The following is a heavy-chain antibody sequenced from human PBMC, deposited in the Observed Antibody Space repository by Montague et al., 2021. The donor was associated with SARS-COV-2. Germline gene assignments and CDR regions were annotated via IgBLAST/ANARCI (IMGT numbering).Heavy chain of an antibody. D-gene: IGHD3-22*01. CDR1: GGSISSSSYY. CDR3: ARLPYFYDSTHAFDI. CDR2: IFYSGST. Sequence: SETLSLTCTVSGGSISSSSYYWGWIRQPTGKGLVWIGNIFYSGSTYYNPSLKSRVTISVDTSKNQFSLRLSSVPAADTAVYYCARLPYFYDSTHAFDIWGQGTMVTVSS. J-gene: IGHJ3*02. V-gene: IGHV4-39*01.